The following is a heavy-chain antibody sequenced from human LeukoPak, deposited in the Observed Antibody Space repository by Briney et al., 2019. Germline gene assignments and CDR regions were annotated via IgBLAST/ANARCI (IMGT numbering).Heavy chain of an antibody. CDR2: INPNSGGT. CDR3: AIVTGYDSSGYYSVFDY. J-gene: IGHJ4*02. CDR1: GYTFTGYY. D-gene: IGHD3-22*01. V-gene: IGHV1-2*02. Sequence: ASVKVSCKASGYTFTGYYMHWVRQAPGQGLEWMGWINPNSGGTNYAQKFQGRVTMTRDTSISTAYMELSRLRSDDTAVYYSAIVTGYDSSGYYSVFDYWGQGTLVTVSS.